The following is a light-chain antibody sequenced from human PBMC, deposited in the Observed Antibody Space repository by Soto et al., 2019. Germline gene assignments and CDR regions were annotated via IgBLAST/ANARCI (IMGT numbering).Light chain of an antibody. Sequence: EIVLTQSPATLSLSPGARAPLSCRASQSVGYHLAWYQQKPGQAPRLLIYDASNRATGIPARFSGSGSGTDFTLAISSLEPEDFAVYYCQQRSNWPPVTFGGGTKVDI. CDR3: QQRSNWPPVT. CDR2: DAS. CDR1: QSVGYH. J-gene: IGKJ4*01. V-gene: IGKV3-11*01.